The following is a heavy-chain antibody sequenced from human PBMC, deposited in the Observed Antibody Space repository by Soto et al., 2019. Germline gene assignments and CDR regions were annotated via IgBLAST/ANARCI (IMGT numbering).Heavy chain of an antibody. Sequence: QIRLVQSGSEVAKPGSSVRVSCKASGDTFGRFNINWVRQAPGQGLEWMGGIEPVSDTTNYAPRFQGRVTFTADASTDTVYMELSSLRSEDTAIYYCARDPSTVNKLIGVWFDPWGQGTLVTVSS. V-gene: IGHV1-69*01. CDR1: GDTFGRFN. CDR3: ARDPSTVNKLIGVWFDP. D-gene: IGHD4-4*01. J-gene: IGHJ5*02. CDR2: IEPVSDTT.